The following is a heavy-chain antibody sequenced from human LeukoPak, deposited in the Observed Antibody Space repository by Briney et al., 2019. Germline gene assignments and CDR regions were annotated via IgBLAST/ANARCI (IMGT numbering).Heavy chain of an antibody. CDR1: GGSISSGGYS. CDR2: IYHSGST. J-gene: IGHJ6*02. CDR3: ARASSRCFDDGMDV. Sequence: SETLSLTCAVSGGSISSGGYSWSWIRQPPGKGLEWIGYIYHSGSTYYNPSLKSRVTISVDRSKNQFSLKLSSVTAADTAVYYCARASSRCFDDGMDVWGQGTTVTVSS. V-gene: IGHV4-30-2*01. D-gene: IGHD3-9*01.